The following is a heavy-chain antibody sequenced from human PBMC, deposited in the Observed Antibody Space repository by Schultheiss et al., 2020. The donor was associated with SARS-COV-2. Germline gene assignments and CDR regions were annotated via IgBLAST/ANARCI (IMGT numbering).Heavy chain of an antibody. V-gene: IGHV1-2*04. D-gene: IGHD1-1*01. Sequence: ASVKVSCKASGGTFSSYAISWVRQAPGQGLEWMGWINPNSGGTNYAQKFQGWVTMTRDTSISTAYMELSRLRSDDTAVYYCASGERSTDGMDVWGQGTTVTVSS. J-gene: IGHJ6*02. CDR2: INPNSGGT. CDR3: ASGERSTDGMDV. CDR1: GGTFSSYA.